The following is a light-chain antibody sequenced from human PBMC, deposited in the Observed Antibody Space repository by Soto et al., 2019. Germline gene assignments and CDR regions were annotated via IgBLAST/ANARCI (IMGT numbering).Light chain of an antibody. CDR3: QQYDDLPIP. CDR2: DAS. CDR1: QSISSY. J-gene: IGKJ5*01. Sequence: DSQMTDSPSSLSASVGASVTITFRASQSISSYLHWYQQKPGKALKLLIYDASNLHPGVPSRFRGSGSGTEFSFNITSLQPEDVATYYCQQYDDLPIPFGQVTRLEV. V-gene: IGKV1-33*01.